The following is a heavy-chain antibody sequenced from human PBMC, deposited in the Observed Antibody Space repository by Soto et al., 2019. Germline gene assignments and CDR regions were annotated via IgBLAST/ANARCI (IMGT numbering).Heavy chain of an antibody. CDR1: GGSISGYY. V-gene: IGHV4-59*01. Sequence: SETLSLTCTVSGGSISGYYWVWIRQPPGKRLERIGYIYYTGSTDYSPSLKSRVTISVETSKNQFYLKLTSVTAADTAVYYCARAAAGTYGGFDYWGQGMLVTVSS. CDR3: ARAAAGTYGGFDY. D-gene: IGHD1-7*01. J-gene: IGHJ4*02. CDR2: IYYTGST.